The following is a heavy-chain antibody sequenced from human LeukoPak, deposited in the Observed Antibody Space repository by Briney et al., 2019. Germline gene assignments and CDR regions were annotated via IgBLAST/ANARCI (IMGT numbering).Heavy chain of an antibody. CDR3: ARPGGYYDSSGYYYDAFDI. D-gene: IGHD3-22*01. J-gene: IGHJ3*02. CDR2: MNPNSGNT. Sequence: ASVKVSCKASGYTFTSYDINWVRQAPGQGLEWMGWMNPNSGNTGYAQKFQGRVTMTRNTSTSTAYMELSRLRSEDTAVYYCARPGGYYDSSGYYYDAFDIWGQGTMVTVSS. CDR1: GYTFTSYD. V-gene: IGHV1-8*01.